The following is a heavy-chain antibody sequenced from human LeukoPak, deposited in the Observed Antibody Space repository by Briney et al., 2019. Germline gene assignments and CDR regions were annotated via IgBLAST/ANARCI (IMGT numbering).Heavy chain of an antibody. CDR3: AKDPSNSIGRMTWFDP. Sequence: ASVKVSCKASGYTFSNYGIIWVRQAPGQGLEWMGWISTYNGNTNYVQKLQGRVTVTTDTSTSTIYMELRSLRSDDTAVYYCAKDPSNSIGRMTWFDPWGQGTLVTVSS. V-gene: IGHV1-18*01. J-gene: IGHJ5*02. D-gene: IGHD2/OR15-2a*01. CDR1: GYTFSNYG. CDR2: ISTYNGNT.